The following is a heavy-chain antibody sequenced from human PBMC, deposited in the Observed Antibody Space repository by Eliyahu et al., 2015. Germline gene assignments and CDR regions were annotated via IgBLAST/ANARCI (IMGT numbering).Heavy chain of an antibody. Sequence: GSLRLSCAASGFTFSSYAMSWVRQAPGKGLEWVSAISGSGGSTYYADSVKGRFTISRDNSKNTLSLQMNSLRAEDTAVYYCTRAYSSNWYDYWGQGALATVSS. CDR3: TRAYSSNWYDY. J-gene: IGHJ5*01. V-gene: IGHV3-23*01. CDR2: ISGSGGST. D-gene: IGHD6-13*01. CDR1: GFTFSSYA.